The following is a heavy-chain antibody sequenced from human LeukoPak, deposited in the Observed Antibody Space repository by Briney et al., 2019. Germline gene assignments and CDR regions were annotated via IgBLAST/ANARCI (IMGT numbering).Heavy chain of an antibody. V-gene: IGHV3-30*02. CDR1: GFTFSSYG. J-gene: IGHJ3*02. CDR3: AKDVGYGDSPTEYDAFDI. Sequence: QPGGSLRLSCAASGFTFSSYGMHWVRQAPGKGLEWVAFIRYDGSNKYYADSVKGRFTISRDNSKNTLYLQMNSLRAEDTAVYYCAKDVGYGDSPTEYDAFDIWGQGTMVTVSS. CDR2: IRYDGSNK. D-gene: IGHD4-17*01.